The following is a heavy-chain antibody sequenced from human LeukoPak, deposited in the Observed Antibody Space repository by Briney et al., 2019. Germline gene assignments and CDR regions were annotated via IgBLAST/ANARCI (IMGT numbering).Heavy chain of an antibody. V-gene: IGHV1-2*02. J-gene: IGHJ4*02. D-gene: IGHD1/OR15-1a*01. Sequence: ASVKVSCKASGYTFTGYYKHWVRQAPGQGLEWMGWINPNSGGTNYAQKFQGRVTMTRDTSISTAYMELSRLRSDDTAVYYCARDRSITGTTVPFDYWGQGTLVTVSS. CDR3: ARDRSITGTTVPFDY. CDR1: GYTFTGYY. CDR2: INPNSGGT.